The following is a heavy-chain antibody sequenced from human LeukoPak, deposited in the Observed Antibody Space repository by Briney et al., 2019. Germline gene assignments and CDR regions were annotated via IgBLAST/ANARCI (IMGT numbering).Heavy chain of an antibody. CDR1: GFTVSSNY. CDR3: ARGITMIAVAHAFDI. Sequence: GGSLRLSCAASGFTVSSNYMGWVRQAPGKGLEWVSVIYSGGSTYYADSMKGRFTISRDNSKNTLYLQMNSLRAEDTAVYYCARGITMIAVAHAFDIWGQGTMVTVSS. V-gene: IGHV3-53*01. CDR2: IYSGGST. D-gene: IGHD3-22*01. J-gene: IGHJ3*02.